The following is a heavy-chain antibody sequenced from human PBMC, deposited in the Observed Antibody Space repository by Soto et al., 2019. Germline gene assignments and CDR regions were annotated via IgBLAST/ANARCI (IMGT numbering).Heavy chain of an antibody. D-gene: IGHD2-8*01. CDR3: ARTNGHYYYGMDV. V-gene: IGHV4-38-2*01. CDR2: IYHSGST. CDR1: GYSISSGYY. Sequence: SETLSLTCAVSGYSISSGYYWGWIRQPPGQGLEWIGSIYHSGSTYYNPSLKSRVTISVDTSKNQFSLKLSSVTAADTAVYYWARTNGHYYYGMDVWGQGTTVTVAS. J-gene: IGHJ6*02.